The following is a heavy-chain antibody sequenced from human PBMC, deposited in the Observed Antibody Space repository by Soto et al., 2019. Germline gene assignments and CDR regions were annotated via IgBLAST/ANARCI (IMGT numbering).Heavy chain of an antibody. CDR1: GFTFSSYG. V-gene: IGHV3-33*01. Sequence: GGSLRLSCAASGFTFSSYGMHWVRQAPGKGLEWVAVIWYDGSNKYYADSVKGRFTISRDNSKNTLYLQMNSLRAEDTAVYYCARDLERYCSGGSCYFGYYYYGMDVWGQGTTVTVSS. J-gene: IGHJ6*02. CDR3: ARDLERYCSGGSCYFGYYYYGMDV. D-gene: IGHD2-15*01. CDR2: IWYDGSNK.